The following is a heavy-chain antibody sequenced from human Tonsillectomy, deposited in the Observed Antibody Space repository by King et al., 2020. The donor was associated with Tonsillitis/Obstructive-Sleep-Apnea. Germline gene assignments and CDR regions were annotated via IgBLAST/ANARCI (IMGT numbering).Heavy chain of an antibody. J-gene: IGHJ3*02. CDR2: VDYNGST. CDR3: AREGSFDAFDI. CDR1: GGSISTYY. Sequence: QLQESGPGLVKPSETLSLTCTVSGGSISTYYWSWIRQPPGKGLECIGYVDYNGSTNYNPSLKSRVTISVDTSKNQFSLKLSSVTAADTAMYYCAREGSFDAFDIWGQGTMVAVSS. V-gene: IGHV4-59*01.